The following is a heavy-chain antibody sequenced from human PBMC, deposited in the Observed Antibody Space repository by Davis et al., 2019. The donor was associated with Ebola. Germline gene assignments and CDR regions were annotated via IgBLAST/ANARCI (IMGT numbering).Heavy chain of an antibody. D-gene: IGHD2-21*02. V-gene: IGHV5-51*01. CDR2: IYPGDSDT. J-gene: IGHJ3*02. CDR1: GYSFTSYW. CDR3: ARGGVVTADDAFDI. Sequence: GGSLRLSCKGSGYSFTSYWIGWVRQLPGKGLEWMGIIYPGDSDTRYSPSFQGQVTISADKSISTAYLQWSSLKASDTAMYYCARGGVVTADDAFDIWGQGTMVTVSS.